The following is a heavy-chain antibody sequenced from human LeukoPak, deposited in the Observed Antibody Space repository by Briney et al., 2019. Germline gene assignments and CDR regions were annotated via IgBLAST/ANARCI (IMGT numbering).Heavy chain of an antibody. CDR1: GFTFSSYA. Sequence: GGSLRLSCAASGFTFSSYAMSWVRQAPGKGLEWVSAISGSGGSTYYADSVKGRFTISRDNSKNTLYLQMNSLRAEDTAVYYCATRGGSTMVRGATYLSDYWGQGTLVTVSS. J-gene: IGHJ4*02. V-gene: IGHV3-23*01. D-gene: IGHD3-10*01. CDR3: ATRGGSTMVRGATYLSDY. CDR2: ISGSGGST.